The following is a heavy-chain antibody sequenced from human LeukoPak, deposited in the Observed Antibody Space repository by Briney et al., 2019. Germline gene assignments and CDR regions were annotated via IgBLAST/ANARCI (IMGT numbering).Heavy chain of an antibody. Sequence: GSSVKVSCKTSGGTFSNSGISWVRQAPGQGPEWMGGIIPVFGTPNYAQKFQGRLTITADRSTTTAYMELSSLTSDDTAVYYCARERLARFPYLDYWGQGTLVAVSS. J-gene: IGHJ4*02. CDR3: ARERLARFPYLDY. D-gene: IGHD3-3*01. CDR1: GGTFSNSG. CDR2: IIPVFGTP. V-gene: IGHV1-69*06.